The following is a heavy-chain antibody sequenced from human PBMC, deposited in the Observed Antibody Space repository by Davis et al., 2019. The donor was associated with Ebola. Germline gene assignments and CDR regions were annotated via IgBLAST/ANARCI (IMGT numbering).Heavy chain of an antibody. J-gene: IGHJ5*02. CDR2: TSYSGST. Sequence: MPSETLSLTCTVSGGSISHYYWSWIRQPPGKGLEWIGYTSYSGSTNWNPSLKSRVTILVDTSKNQFSLKLSSVTAADTAVYYCAKGGGTSSSDFRRTWGQGSLVTVSS. D-gene: IGHD6-6*01. CDR3: AKGGGTSSSDFRRT. V-gene: IGHV4-59*01. CDR1: GGSISHYY.